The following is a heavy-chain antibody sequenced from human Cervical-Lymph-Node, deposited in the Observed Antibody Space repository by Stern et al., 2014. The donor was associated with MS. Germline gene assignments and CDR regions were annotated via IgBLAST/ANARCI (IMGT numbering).Heavy chain of an antibody. CDR1: GFTFSSYG. V-gene: IGHV3-30*18. Sequence: VQLLESGGGVVQPGRSLRLSCAASGFTFSSYGMHWVRQAPGKGLEWVAVISYDGSNKYYADSVKGRFTISRDNSKNTLYLQMNSLRAEDTAVYYCAKVGDYGDYFDYWGQGTLVTVSS. CDR3: AKVGDYGDYFDY. J-gene: IGHJ4*02. CDR2: ISYDGSNK. D-gene: IGHD4-17*01.